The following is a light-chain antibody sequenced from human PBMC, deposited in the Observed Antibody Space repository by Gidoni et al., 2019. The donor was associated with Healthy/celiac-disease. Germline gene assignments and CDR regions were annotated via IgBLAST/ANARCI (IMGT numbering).Light chain of an antibody. V-gene: IGLV1-44*01. CDR3: AAWDDSLNGSWV. J-gene: IGLJ3*02. CDR1: SSNIGSNT. CDR2: SNN. Sequence: QPVLTPPPSASGTPGQRVTISCSGSSSNIGSNTVNWYQQLPGTAPKLLIYSNNQRPSGVPDRFTGSKSGTSAALAISGLQSEDEADYYCAAWDDSLNGSWVFGGGTKLTVL.